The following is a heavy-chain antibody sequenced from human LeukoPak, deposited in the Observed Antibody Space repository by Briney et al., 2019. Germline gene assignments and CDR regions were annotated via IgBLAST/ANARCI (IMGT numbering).Heavy chain of an antibody. J-gene: IGHJ4*02. CDR2: IIPIFGTA. CDR3: ARGREYYYDSSFDY. D-gene: IGHD3-22*01. CDR1: GGTFSSYA. Sequence: GASVKVSCKASGGTFSSYAISWVRQAPGQGLEWMGGIIPIFGTANYAQKFQGRVTITADESTSTAYMELSSLRSEDTAVYYCARGREYYYDSSFDYWGQGTLVTVSS. V-gene: IGHV1-69*01.